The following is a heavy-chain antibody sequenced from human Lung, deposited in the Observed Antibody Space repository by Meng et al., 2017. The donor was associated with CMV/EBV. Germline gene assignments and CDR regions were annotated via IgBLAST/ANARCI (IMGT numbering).Heavy chain of an antibody. J-gene: IGHJ6*02. V-gene: IGHV4-34*01. CDR3: ARAPIVGATRAGFYYGMDV. D-gene: IGHD1-26*01. CDR1: GGSFSGYY. Sequence: SETLSLTCAVYGGSFSGYYWSWIRQPPGKGLEWIGEINHSGSTNYNPSLKSRVTISVDTSKNQFSLKLSSVTAADTAVYYCARAPIVGATRAGFYYGMDVWGQGTXVNVAS. CDR2: INHSGST.